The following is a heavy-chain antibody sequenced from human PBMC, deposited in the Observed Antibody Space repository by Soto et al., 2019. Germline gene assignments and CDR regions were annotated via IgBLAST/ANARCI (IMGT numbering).Heavy chain of an antibody. CDR2: MNPNNGTT. Sequence: ASVKVSCKASGYMFTSYAINWVRQAAGQGLEWMGRMNPNNGTTDYAQKFQGRLTMTRDTSISTVYMELSSLTSEDTAVYYCAEHFCDLYYGFDPWGQGTPVTVSS. CDR1: GYMFTSYA. CDR3: AEHFCDLYYGFDP. J-gene: IGHJ6*02. V-gene: IGHV1-8*01. D-gene: IGHD3-3*02.